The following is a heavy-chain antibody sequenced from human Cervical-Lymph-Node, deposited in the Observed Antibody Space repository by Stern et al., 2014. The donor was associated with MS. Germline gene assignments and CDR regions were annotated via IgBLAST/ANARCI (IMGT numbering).Heavy chain of an antibody. J-gene: IGHJ4*02. V-gene: IGHV3-30*18. CDR1: GFTFSYYG. Sequence: VQLVESGGGVVQPGRSLRLSCEASGFTFSYYGMHWVRQAPGKGLAWVAIISEDGSKKDYGASVKGRFTIARDNSKTTLFLQMNSLRYDDTAVYFCVKDSAQNDYGEYGQDSWGQGTLVTVSS. D-gene: IGHD4-17*01. CDR2: ISEDGSKK. CDR3: VKDSAQNDYGEYGQDS.